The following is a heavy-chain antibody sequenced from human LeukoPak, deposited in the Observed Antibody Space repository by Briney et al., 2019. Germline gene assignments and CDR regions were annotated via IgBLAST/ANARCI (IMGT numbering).Heavy chain of an antibody. Sequence: ASVKVSCKVSGYTLTELSMHWVRQAPGKGLEWMGGFDPEDDETIYAQKFQGRVTMTEDTSTDTAYMELSSLRSEDTAVYYCATAKAYAYNWNDAWFDPWGQGTLVTVSS. CDR1: GYTLTELS. D-gene: IGHD1-1*01. V-gene: IGHV1-24*01. CDR3: ATAKAYAYNWNDAWFDP. J-gene: IGHJ5*02. CDR2: FDPEDDET.